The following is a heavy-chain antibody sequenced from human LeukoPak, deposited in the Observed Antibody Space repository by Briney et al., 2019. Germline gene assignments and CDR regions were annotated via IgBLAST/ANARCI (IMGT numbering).Heavy chain of an antibody. CDR1: GFTFSRHW. Sequence: PGGSLRLPCAASGFTFSRHWMYWVRQAPGKGLEWVTNIKQDGSAKPYVDSVKGRLTISRDNAKNSLFLQMNSLRVEDTAVYYCARDNGWSADFWGQGTLVTVSS. CDR2: IKQDGSAK. J-gene: IGHJ4*02. D-gene: IGHD2-15*01. V-gene: IGHV3-7*03. CDR3: ARDNGWSADF.